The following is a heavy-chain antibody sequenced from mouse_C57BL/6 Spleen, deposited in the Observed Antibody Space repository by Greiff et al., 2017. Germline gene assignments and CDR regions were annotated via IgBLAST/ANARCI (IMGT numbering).Heavy chain of an antibody. V-gene: IGHV3-6*01. CDR3: ASLITTRGY. Sequence: EVQLQESGPGLVKPSQSLSLTCSVTGYSITSGYYWNWIRQFPGNKLEWMGYISYDGSNNYNPSLKNRISITRDTSKNQFFLKLNSVTTEDTATYYCASLITTRGYWGQGTTLTVSS. D-gene: IGHD1-1*01. CDR1: GYSITSGYY. J-gene: IGHJ2*01. CDR2: ISYDGSN.